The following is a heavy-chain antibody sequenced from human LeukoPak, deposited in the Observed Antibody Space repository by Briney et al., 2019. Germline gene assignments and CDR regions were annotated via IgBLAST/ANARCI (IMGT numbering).Heavy chain of an antibody. CDR1: GGSISRYY. D-gene: IGHD2-15*01. J-gene: IGHJ4*02. CDR2: IYYSGGT. CDR3: ARRIPTAGLFDF. V-gene: IGHV4-59*01. Sequence: SETLSLTCIVSGGSISRYYWNWIRQPPGKGLEWVGYIYYSGGTYYNPSLKSRVTISLDTSKNQFSLKLSSVTTADTAVYYCARRIPTAGLFDFWGQGALVTVSS.